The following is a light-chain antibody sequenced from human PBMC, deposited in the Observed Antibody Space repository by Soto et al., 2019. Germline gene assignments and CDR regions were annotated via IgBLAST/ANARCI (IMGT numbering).Light chain of an antibody. CDR2: DVS. V-gene: IGLV2-14*03. J-gene: IGLJ1*01. CDR1: SSDVGGYNY. CDR3: SSYTSRSTLYV. Sequence: QSALTQPASVSGSPGQSITISCTGTSSDVGGYNYVPWYQHHPGKAPKLMIYDVSNRPSGVSNRFSGSKYGNTASLPISGLTDAAEADYYCSSYTSRSTLYVFGTGTKLTVL.